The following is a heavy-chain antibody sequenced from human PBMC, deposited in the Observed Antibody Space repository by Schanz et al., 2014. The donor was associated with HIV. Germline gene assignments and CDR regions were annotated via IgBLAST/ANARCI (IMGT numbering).Heavy chain of an antibody. CDR3: AKVGRIYSTTWIDH. V-gene: IGHV3-21*06. D-gene: IGHD6-13*01. Sequence: EVQLLESGGGLAQPGGSLRLSCVASGFMFRNYAMSWVRQAPGKGLKWVSSISSGGDYIYHADSVRGRFTISRDNAKNSLYLQMDSLRGEDTAVYYCAKVGRIYSTTWIDHWGQGTLVTVSS. CDR1: GFMFRNYA. J-gene: IGHJ4*02. CDR2: ISSGGDYI.